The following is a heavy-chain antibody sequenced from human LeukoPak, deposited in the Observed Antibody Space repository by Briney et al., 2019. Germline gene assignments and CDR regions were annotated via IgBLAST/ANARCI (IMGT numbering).Heavy chain of an antibody. CDR1: GDSISNYY. CDR2: IHYSGST. J-gene: IGHJ4*02. Sequence: PSETLSPTCTVSGDSISNYYWTWIGQPPGKGLEWNGHIHYSGSTRYNASLESRITMALDPSRNQFSLRLNSVTAADTAVYYCARYFSGRTLDYWGQGTLVTVSS. D-gene: IGHD1-1*01. CDR3: ARYFSGRTLDY. V-gene: IGHV4-59*01.